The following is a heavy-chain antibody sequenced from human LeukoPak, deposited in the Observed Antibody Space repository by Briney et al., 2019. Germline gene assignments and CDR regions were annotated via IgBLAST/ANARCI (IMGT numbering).Heavy chain of an antibody. CDR3: ARVGIAVAGTGY. Sequence: GGSLRLSCAASGFTFSSYSMNWVRQAPGKGLEWVSSISSSSSYIYYADSVKGRFTISRDNAKNSLYLQMNSLRAEDTAVYYCARVGIAVAGTGYWGQGTLVTVSS. CDR2: ISSSSSYI. V-gene: IGHV3-21*01. J-gene: IGHJ4*02. CDR1: GFTFSSYS. D-gene: IGHD6-19*01.